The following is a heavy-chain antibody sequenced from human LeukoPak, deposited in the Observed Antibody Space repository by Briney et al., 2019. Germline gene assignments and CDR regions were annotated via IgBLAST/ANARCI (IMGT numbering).Heavy chain of an antibody. CDR2: IRYDGNNK. D-gene: IGHD5-18*01. CDR3: AKVLTAMGLYFDY. CDR1: GFTFSNYG. Sequence: GSLSLSCAASGFTFSNYGMHWVRQAPGKGLEWVAFIRYDGNNKYYADSVKGRFTISRDNSKNTLYLQMNSLRAEDTALYYCAKVLTAMGLYFDYWGQGTLVTVSS. J-gene: IGHJ4*02. V-gene: IGHV3-30*02.